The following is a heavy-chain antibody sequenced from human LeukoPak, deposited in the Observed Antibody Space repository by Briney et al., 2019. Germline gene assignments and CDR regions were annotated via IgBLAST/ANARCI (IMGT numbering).Heavy chain of an antibody. CDR3: ASRKLGNDY. J-gene: IGHJ4*02. CDR1: GFTFSSYS. CDR2: IYYTGST. D-gene: IGHD7-27*01. V-gene: IGHV4-59*01. Sequence: MTGGSLRLSCAASGFTFSSYSMNWVRQAPGKGLEWIGYIYYTGSTSYNPSLRSRVTMSADTSKNQFSLKLSSVTAADTAVYYCASRKLGNDYWGQGTLVTVSS.